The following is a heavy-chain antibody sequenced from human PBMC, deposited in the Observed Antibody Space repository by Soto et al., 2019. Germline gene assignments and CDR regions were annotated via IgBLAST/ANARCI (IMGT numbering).Heavy chain of an antibody. CDR1: GGSISSYY. V-gene: IGHV4-59*08. CDR2: IYYSGST. J-gene: IGHJ4*02. D-gene: IGHD2-2*01. Sequence: SETLSLTCTVSGGSISSYYWSWIRQPPGKGLEWIGYIYYSGSTNYNPSLKSRVTISVDTSKNQFSLRLSSVTAADTAVYYCARVVVVPAAIFEYVTTGFYYFDYWGQGTLVTVSS. CDR3: ARVVVVPAAIFEYVTTGFYYFDY.